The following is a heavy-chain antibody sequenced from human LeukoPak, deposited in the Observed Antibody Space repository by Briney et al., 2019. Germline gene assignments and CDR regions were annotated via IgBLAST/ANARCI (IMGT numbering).Heavy chain of an antibody. CDR2: ISSSSSYI. V-gene: IGHV3-21*01. CDR1: GFTFSSYS. CDR3: ARDSGLYCSGGSCSPSYGMDV. J-gene: IGHJ6*02. D-gene: IGHD2-15*01. Sequence: PGGSLRLSCAVSGFTFSSYSMNWVRQASGKGLEWVSSISSSSSYIYYADSVKGRFTISRDNAKNSLYLQMNSLRAEDTAVYYCARDSGLYCSGGSCSPSYGMDVWGQGTTVTVSS.